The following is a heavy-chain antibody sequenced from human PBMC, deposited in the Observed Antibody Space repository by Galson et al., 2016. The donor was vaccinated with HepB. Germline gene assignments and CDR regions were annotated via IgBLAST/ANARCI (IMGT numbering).Heavy chain of an antibody. Sequence: TLSLTCSVSGGSISSGGYYWSWIRQHPGKGLEWIGYIFYSGSSYYNPSLKSRVTISVDTSKNQFSLKLSSVTAADTAVYHCTSGLVRGVISFWGQGFLVSGSS. CDR2: IFYSGSS. CDR1: GGSISSGGYY. J-gene: IGHJ4*02. D-gene: IGHD3-10*01. CDR3: TSGLVRGVISF. V-gene: IGHV4-31*03.